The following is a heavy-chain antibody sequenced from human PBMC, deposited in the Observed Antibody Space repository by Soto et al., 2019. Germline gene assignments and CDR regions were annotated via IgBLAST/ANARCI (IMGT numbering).Heavy chain of an antibody. CDR2: ISGSGDST. J-gene: IGHJ5*02. Sequence: PGGSLRLSCAASGFTSSSYAMSWVRQAPGKGLEWVSVISGSGDSTYYADSVKGRFTISRDNSKNTLYLQMNSLRAEDTAVYYCARRGSGGWFDPWGQGTLVTVSS. CDR1: GFTSSSYA. CDR3: ARRGSGGWFDP. V-gene: IGHV3-23*01. D-gene: IGHD3-16*01.